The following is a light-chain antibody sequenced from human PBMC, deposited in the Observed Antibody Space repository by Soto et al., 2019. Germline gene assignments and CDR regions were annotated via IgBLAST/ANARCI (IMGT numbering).Light chain of an antibody. V-gene: IGKV3-20*01. CDR2: GAS. J-gene: IGKJ1*01. CDR1: QSVSSNY. CDR3: QQYGISRT. Sequence: EIVMTQSPATLSVSPGERVTLSSRASQSVSSNYLAWYQQKPGQAPRLLIYGASSRATGIPDRFSGSGSGTDFTLTISRLEPEDFAVYYCQQYGISRTFGQGTKVDIK.